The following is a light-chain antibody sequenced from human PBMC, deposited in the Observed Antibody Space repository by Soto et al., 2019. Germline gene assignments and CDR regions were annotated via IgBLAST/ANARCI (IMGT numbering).Light chain of an antibody. CDR2: DAA. V-gene: IGKV1-5*01. CDR1: QTISRW. CDR3: QSRA. J-gene: IGKJ5*01. Sequence: DIPLTQTPSTLSASVGDEVTITCRASQTISRWLAWYQQKPGRAPKLLIYDAATLESGVPSRFSGSGSETEFTLTSSRLQPDDFATYCCQSRAFGQGTRL.